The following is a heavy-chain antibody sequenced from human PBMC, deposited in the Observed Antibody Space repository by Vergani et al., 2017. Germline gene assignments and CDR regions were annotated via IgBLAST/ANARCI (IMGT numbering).Heavy chain of an antibody. Sequence: QLQLQESGPGLVKPSETLSLTCTVSGGSISSSSYYWGWIRQPPGKGLEWIGEINHSGSTNYNPSLKSRVTISVDTSKNQFSLKLSSVTAADTAVYYCARGGIFGDSGRVDWGQGTLVTVSS. V-gene: IGHV4-39*07. CDR1: GGSISSSSYY. J-gene: IGHJ4*02. D-gene: IGHD3-10*01. CDR2: INHSGST. CDR3: ARGGIFGDSGRVD.